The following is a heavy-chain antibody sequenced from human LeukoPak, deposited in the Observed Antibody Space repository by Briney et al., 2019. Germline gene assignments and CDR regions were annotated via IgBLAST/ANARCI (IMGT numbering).Heavy chain of an antibody. Sequence: GGSLRLSCAASGFTLSSYAMSWVRQAPGKGLEWVSIISASGGTTYYADSVKGRFTISRDNSKNTLYLQMNSLRAEDTAVYHCARVGNYGDFDFWGQGTLVTVSS. J-gene: IGHJ4*02. CDR3: ARVGNYGDFDF. D-gene: IGHD4-17*01. CDR2: ISASGGTT. V-gene: IGHV3-23*01. CDR1: GFTLSSYA.